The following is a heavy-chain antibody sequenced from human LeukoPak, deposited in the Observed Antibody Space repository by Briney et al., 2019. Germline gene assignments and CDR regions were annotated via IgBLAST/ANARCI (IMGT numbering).Heavy chain of an antibody. J-gene: IGHJ4*02. D-gene: IGHD1-1*01. V-gene: IGHV3-13*01. CDR1: GFTLSDYD. CDR2: IGTAGDT. Sequence: GGSLRLSCAASGFTLSDYDMHWVRQATGKGLEWVSAIGTAGDTYYPGSVKGRFTISRENAKNSLYLQMNSLRAGDTAVYYCARVAKERVGGVYYFDFWGQGTLVTVSS. CDR3: ARVAKERVGGVYYFDF.